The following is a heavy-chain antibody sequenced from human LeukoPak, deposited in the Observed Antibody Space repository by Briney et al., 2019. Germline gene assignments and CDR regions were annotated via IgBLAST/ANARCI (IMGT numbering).Heavy chain of an antibody. CDR2: ISYDGSNK. D-gene: IGHD6-19*01. CDR1: GFTFSSYG. Sequence: GGSLRLSCAASGFTFSSYGMHWVRQAPGKGLEWVAVISYDGSNKYYADSVKGRFTISRDNSKNTLYLQMNSLRAEDTAVYYCATLLYSQWQEDDYWGQGTLVTVSS. V-gene: IGHV3-30*03. CDR3: ATLLYSQWQEDDY. J-gene: IGHJ4*02.